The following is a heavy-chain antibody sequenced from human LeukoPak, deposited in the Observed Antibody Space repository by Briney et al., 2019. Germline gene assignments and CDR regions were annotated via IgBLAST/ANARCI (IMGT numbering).Heavy chain of an antibody. CDR3: AREERESGGWDV. J-gene: IGHJ6*02. Sequence: GGSLRLSCAASRFTFSNYWMSWVRQAPGKGLEWVANIKQDGSEKNYVGSVKGRFTISRDNAKNSLYLQMNSLRVEDTAVYGCAREERESGGWDVWGQGTTVTVSS. CDR1: RFTFSNYW. V-gene: IGHV3-7*04. CDR2: IKQDGSEK. D-gene: IGHD1-1*01.